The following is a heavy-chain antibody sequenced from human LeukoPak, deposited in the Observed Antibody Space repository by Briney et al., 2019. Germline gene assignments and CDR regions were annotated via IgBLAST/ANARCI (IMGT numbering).Heavy chain of an antibody. CDR3: ARHYGP. D-gene: IGHD3-10*01. Sequence: SETLSLTCTVSGGSMNNYYWSWIRQPPGKGLEWIGSIYDSGSTYYNPSLKSRVTISVDTSKNQFSLKLNSVTAADTAVYYCARHYGPWGQGTLVTVSS. J-gene: IGHJ5*02. CDR1: GGSMNNYY. V-gene: IGHV4-39*01. CDR2: IYDSGST.